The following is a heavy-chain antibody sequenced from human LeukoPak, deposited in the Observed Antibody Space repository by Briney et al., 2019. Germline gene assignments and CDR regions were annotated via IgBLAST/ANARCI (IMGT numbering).Heavy chain of an antibody. CDR3: ARGQARQYYHDSSGYHY. Sequence: PSETLSLTCTVSGGSISSYYWSWIRQPPGKGLEWIGEINHSGSTNYNPSLKSRVTISVDTSKNQFSLKLSSVTAADTAVYYCARGQARQYYHDSSGYHYWGQGTLVTVSS. J-gene: IGHJ4*02. V-gene: IGHV4-34*01. CDR1: GGSISSYY. D-gene: IGHD3-22*01. CDR2: INHSGST.